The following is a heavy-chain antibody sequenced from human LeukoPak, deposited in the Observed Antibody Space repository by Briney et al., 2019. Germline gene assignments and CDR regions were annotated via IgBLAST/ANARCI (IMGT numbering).Heavy chain of an antibody. CDR2: ITAIDGRT. CDR1: GFTFSSTT. D-gene: IGHD1-26*01. V-gene: IGHV3-23*01. J-gene: IGHJ4*02. Sequence: GGSLRLPCVASGFTFSSTTMGWVRQAPGRGLEWVSSITAIDGRTYYADSVRGRFTISRDNSKNTVYLQMNNLRAEDTAVYYCAKAHSGSWNEFDYWGQGTLVTVSS. CDR3: AKAHSGSWNEFDY.